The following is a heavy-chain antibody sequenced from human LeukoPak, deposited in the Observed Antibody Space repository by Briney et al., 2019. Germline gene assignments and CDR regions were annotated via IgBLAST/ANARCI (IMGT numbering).Heavy chain of an antibody. D-gene: IGHD6-19*01. J-gene: IGHJ4*02. CDR2: SSSSSSYI. V-gene: IGHV3-21*01. CDR1: GFTFSSYS. Sequence: NPGGSLRLSCAASGFTFSSYSMNWVRQAPGKGLEWVSYSSSSSSYIYYADSVRGRFTISRDNSKSTLLLQMNSLRAEDTAVYYCAKVRWDNSGWYYLDSWGQGTLVTVSS. CDR3: AKVRWDNSGWYYLDS.